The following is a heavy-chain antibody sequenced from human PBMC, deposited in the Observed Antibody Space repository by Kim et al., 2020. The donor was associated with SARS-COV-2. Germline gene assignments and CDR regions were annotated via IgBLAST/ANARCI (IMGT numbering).Heavy chain of an antibody. Sequence: SETLSLTCTVSGDSISSRSYYWAWIRQPPGKGLEWIGTMYQSGNTYLIPSLKSRGTIAKDTSKNQFSLNLSFVTAADTAEYYCASGPDYYDTRGFTFNNWGQGILVTVSS. D-gene: IGHD3-22*01. V-gene: IGHV4-39*07. CDR3: ASGPDYYDTRGFTFNN. CDR2: MYQSGNT. J-gene: IGHJ4*02. CDR1: GDSISSRSYY.